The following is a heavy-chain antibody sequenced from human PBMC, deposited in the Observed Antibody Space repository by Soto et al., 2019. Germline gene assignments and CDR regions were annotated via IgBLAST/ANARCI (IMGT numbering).Heavy chain of an antibody. CDR1: GDRFTSYW. CDR3: ASTTGYSYEYYYGMDV. D-gene: IGHD5-18*01. Sequence: XDSPKVSWKCSGDRFTSYWVSWVLQMPGKGLEWMGRIDPSDSYTNYSPSFQGHVTISADKSISTAYLQWSSLKASDTAMYYCASTTGYSYEYYYGMDVCGQQTTVTVS. CDR2: IDPSDSYT. V-gene: IGHV5-10-1*01. J-gene: IGHJ6*02.